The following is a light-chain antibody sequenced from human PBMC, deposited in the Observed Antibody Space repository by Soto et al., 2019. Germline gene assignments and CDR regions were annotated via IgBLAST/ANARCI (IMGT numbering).Light chain of an antibody. CDR3: QQYGSSPLIS. V-gene: IGKV3-20*01. J-gene: IGKJ5*01. Sequence: VLTQSPGTLSLSPGESATLSCRASQTVSITYLTWYQQRPGQAPRLLIFGASKRATGIPDRFSGSGSGRDFTLTISGLEPEDFAVYYCQQYGSSPLISFGQGTRLEIK. CDR2: GAS. CDR1: QTVSITY.